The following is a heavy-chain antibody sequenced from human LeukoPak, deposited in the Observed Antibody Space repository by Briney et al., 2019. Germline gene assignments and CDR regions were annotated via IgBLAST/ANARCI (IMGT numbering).Heavy chain of an antibody. CDR1: GGSISSSSYY. J-gene: IGHJ5*02. CDR3: ARLPAASP. CDR2: IYYSGST. Sequence: SETLSLTCTVSGGSISSSSYYWGWIRQPPGKGLEWIGSIYYSGSTYYNPSLKSRVTISVDTSKNQFSLKLSSVTAADTAVYYCARLPAASPWGQGTLVTVSS. D-gene: IGHD2-2*01. V-gene: IGHV4-39*07.